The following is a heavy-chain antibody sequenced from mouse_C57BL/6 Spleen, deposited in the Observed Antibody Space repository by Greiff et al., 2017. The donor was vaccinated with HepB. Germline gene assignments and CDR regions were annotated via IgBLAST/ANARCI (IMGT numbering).Heavy chain of an antibody. CDR3: SRRGVITTVEGGYYAMDY. Sequence: QVQLQQSGPELVKPGASVKISCKASGYAFSSSWMHWVKQRPGKGLEWIGRIYPGDGDTNYNGKFKGKATLTADKSSSTAYMPRSSLTSEDSAVYFCSRRGVITTVEGGYYAMDYWGQGTSVTVSS. J-gene: IGHJ4*01. CDR2: IYPGDGDT. D-gene: IGHD1-1*01. CDR1: GYAFSSSW. V-gene: IGHV1-82*01.